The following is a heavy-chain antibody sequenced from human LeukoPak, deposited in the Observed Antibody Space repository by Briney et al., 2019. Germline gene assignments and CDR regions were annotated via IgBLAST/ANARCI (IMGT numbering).Heavy chain of an antibody. CDR2: IFPGDSDT. V-gene: IGHV5-51*01. CDR3: ATSESQTRFDY. J-gene: IGHJ4*02. CDR1: GYSFTTYW. Sequence: GESLKISCKASGYSFTTYWIGWVRQMPGKGLEWIGIIFPGDSDTTYSPSLQGQVTISADKSINTAYLQWSSLRASDTAMYYCATSESQTRFDYWGQGTPVTVSS. D-gene: IGHD1/OR15-1a*01.